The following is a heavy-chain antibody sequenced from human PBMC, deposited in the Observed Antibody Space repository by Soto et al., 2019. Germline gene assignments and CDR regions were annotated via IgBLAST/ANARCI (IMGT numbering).Heavy chain of an antibody. CDR1: RCTISSSS. D-gene: IGHD4-17*01. Sequence: SAKASCKDPRCTISSSSLWWVQQSTRQGLEWMGRIIPILGIANYAQKFQGRVTITADKSTSTAYMELSSLRSEDTAVYYCASLDDYGDLYYFDYWGQGTLVTVSS. CDR3: ASLDDYGDLYYFDY. V-gene: IGHV1-69*02. J-gene: IGHJ4*02. CDR2: IIPILGIA.